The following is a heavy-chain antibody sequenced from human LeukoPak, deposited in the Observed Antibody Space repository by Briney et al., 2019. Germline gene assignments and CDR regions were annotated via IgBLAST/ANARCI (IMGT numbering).Heavy chain of an antibody. D-gene: IGHD4/OR15-4a*01. CDR2: IYYSGST. CDR1: GGSISTYY. V-gene: IGHV4-59*01. Sequence: PSETLSLTCTVSGGSISTYYWSWIRQPPGKGLEWIAYIYYSGSTNCNPSLKSRVTMSVDTSKNQFSLKLSSVTAAGTAVYYYARVGAGAFDVWGQGTMVTVSS. J-gene: IGHJ3*01. CDR3: ARVGAGAFDV.